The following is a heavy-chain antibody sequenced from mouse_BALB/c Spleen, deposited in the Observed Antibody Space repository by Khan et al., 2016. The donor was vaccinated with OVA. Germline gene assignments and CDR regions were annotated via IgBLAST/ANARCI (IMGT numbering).Heavy chain of an antibody. J-gene: IGHJ3*01. Sequence: EVQLQESGPGLVKPSQSLSLTCTVTGYSITSEYAWNWIRQFPGNKLEWMGYINYSGDTRFNPSLKSRTSITRDTSKNPFFLQLSSLPTEDTATYYCARKDYYDYDPFTYWGQGTLVTVSA. CDR1: GYSITSEYA. V-gene: IGHV3-2*02. D-gene: IGHD2-4*01. CDR2: INYSGDT. CDR3: ARKDYYDYDPFTY.